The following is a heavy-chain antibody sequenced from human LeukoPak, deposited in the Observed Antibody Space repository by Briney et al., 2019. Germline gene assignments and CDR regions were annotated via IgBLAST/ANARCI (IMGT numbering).Heavy chain of an antibody. Sequence: GGSLRLSCAASGFTFSSYSMNWVRQAPGKGLEWVSYISSSSSTIYYADSVKGRFTISRDNAKNSLYLQMNSLRAEDTAVYYCARVGISLAFDIWGQGTMVTVSS. V-gene: IGHV3-48*01. CDR2: ISSSSSTI. J-gene: IGHJ3*02. CDR1: GFTFSSYS. CDR3: ARVGISLAFDI. D-gene: IGHD3-3*02.